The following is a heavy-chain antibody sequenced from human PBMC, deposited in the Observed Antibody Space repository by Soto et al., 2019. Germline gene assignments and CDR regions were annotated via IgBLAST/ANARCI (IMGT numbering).Heavy chain of an antibody. CDR2: IYHSGST. Sequence: QLQLQESGSGLVKPSQTLSLTCAVSGGSISSGGYSWSWIRQPPGKGLEWIGYIYHSGSTYYNPSLKSRVPISVDTSKNQFSLKLSSVTAADTAVYYCAILTGPEVDYWGQGTLVTVSS. CDR3: AILTGPEVDY. J-gene: IGHJ4*02. D-gene: IGHD3-10*01. CDR1: GGSISSGGYS. V-gene: IGHV4-30-2*01.